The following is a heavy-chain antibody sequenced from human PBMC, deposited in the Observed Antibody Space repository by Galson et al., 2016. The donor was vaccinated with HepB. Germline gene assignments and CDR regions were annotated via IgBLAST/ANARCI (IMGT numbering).Heavy chain of an antibody. CDR1: GGAISSGIYY. Sequence: TLSLTCTVSGGAISSGIYYWSWIRQPAGKGLEWIGRIFTSGTTSYNPSLKSRVTISLDTSKNQFTLKMTSVTAADTAVYFCAKGRKIDCSGADCYAWGSYYYYAMDVWGKGTTVTVSS. CDR2: IFTSGTT. V-gene: IGHV4-61*02. J-gene: IGHJ6*04. CDR3: AKGRKIDCSGADCYAWGSYYYYAMDV. D-gene: IGHD2-2*01.